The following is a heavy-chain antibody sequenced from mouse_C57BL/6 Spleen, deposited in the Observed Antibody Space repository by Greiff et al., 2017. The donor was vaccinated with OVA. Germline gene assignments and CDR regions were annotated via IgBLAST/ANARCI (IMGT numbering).Heavy chain of an antibody. V-gene: IGHV1-55*01. D-gene: IGHD1-1*01. Sequence: QVQLQQPGAELVKPGASVKMSCKASGYTFTSYWITWVKQRPGQGLEWIGDIYPGSGSTNYNEKFKSKATLTVDTSSSTAYMQLSSLTSEDSAVYYCANSTGVAPNWYFDVWGTGTTVTVSS. J-gene: IGHJ1*03. CDR2: IYPGSGST. CDR1: GYTFTSYW. CDR3: ANSTGVAPNWYFDV.